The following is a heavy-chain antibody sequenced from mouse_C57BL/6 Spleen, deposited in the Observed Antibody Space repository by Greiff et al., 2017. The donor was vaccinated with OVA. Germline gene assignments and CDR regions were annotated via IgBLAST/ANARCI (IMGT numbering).Heavy chain of an antibody. CDR2: IDPETGGT. J-gene: IGHJ2*01. CDR3: TKVYGSSGVDDD. CDR1: GYTFTDYE. Sequence: QVHVKQSGAELVRPGASVTLSCKASGYTFTDYEMHWVKQTPVHGLEWIGAIDPETGGTAYNQKFKGKAILTADKSSSTAYMELRSLTSEDSAVYYCTKVYGSSGVDDDWGTGTTLTVSS. V-gene: IGHV1-15*01. D-gene: IGHD1-1*01.